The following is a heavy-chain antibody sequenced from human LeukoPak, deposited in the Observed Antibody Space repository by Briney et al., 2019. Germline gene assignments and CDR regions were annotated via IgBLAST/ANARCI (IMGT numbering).Heavy chain of an antibody. V-gene: IGHV3-74*01. CDR2: ISTAEST. Sequence: PGGSLRLSCAASEFSFSSYWMHWVRQIPGKGLVWVSRISTAESTNYADSVKGRFTMSRDNAKKTLYLQMNSLRAEDTGVYYCTRDPGGGGARGHNWFDLWGQGTLVTVSS. J-gene: IGHJ5*02. D-gene: IGHD2-21*01. CDR1: EFSFSSYW. CDR3: TRDPGGGGARGHNWFDL.